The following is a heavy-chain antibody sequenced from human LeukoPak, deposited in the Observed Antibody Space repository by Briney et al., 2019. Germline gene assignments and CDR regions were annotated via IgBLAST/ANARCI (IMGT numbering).Heavy chain of an antibody. D-gene: IGHD3-10*01. Sequence: GGSLRLSCAASGFTLSSYWMSWVRQAPGKGLEWVANIKEDGSEKYYVDSVKGRFTISRDNAKNSLYLHMNSLTAEDTAMYYCARDWVEGVPFDAFDIWGQGTMVSVSS. CDR1: GFTLSSYW. CDR2: IKEDGSEK. V-gene: IGHV3-7*03. J-gene: IGHJ3*02. CDR3: ARDWVEGVPFDAFDI.